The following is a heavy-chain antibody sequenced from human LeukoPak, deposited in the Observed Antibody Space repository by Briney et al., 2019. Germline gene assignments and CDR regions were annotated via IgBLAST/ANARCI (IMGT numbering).Heavy chain of an antibody. V-gene: IGHV1-69*05. CDR1: GGTFSSYA. J-gene: IGHJ6*03. CDR3: ARAQGTHCSSTSCCPIFTGDYYYYMDV. Sequence: SVKVSCKASGGTFSSYAISWVRQAPGQGLEWMGGIIPIFGTANYAQKFQGRVTITTDESTSTAYMELSSLRSEDTAVYYCARAQGTHCSSTSCCPIFTGDYYYYMDVWGKGTTVTVSS. D-gene: IGHD2-2*01. CDR2: IIPIFGTA.